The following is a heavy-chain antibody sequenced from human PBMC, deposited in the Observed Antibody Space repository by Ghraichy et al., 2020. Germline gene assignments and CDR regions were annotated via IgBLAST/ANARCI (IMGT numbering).Heavy chain of an antibody. CDR1: GYTFTSYD. V-gene: IGHV1-8*01. Sequence: ASVKVSCKASGYTFTSYDINWVRQATGQGLEWMGWMNPNSGNTGYAQKFQGRVTMTRNTSISTAYMELSSLRSEDTAVYYCARGLGLYCSGGSCYSVYGYWGQGTLVTVSS. D-gene: IGHD2-15*01. CDR3: ARGLGLYCSGGSCYSVYGY. J-gene: IGHJ4*02. CDR2: MNPNSGNT.